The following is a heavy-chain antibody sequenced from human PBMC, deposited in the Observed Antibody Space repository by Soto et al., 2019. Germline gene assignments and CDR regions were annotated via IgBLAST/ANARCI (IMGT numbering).Heavy chain of an antibody. Sequence: PSETLSLTCTVSGGSISIGGYYWSCIRQHPGKGLEWIGYIYYSGSTYYNPSLKSRVTISVDTSKNQFSLKLSSVTAADTAVYYCARVARDCYYGMDVWGQGTTVTVSS. CDR2: IYYSGST. CDR1: GGSISIGGYY. V-gene: IGHV4-31*03. D-gene: IGHD5-12*01. J-gene: IGHJ6*02. CDR3: ARVARDCYYGMDV.